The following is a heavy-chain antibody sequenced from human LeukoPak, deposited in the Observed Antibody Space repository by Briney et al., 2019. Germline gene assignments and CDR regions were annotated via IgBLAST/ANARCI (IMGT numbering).Heavy chain of an antibody. Sequence: SQTLSLTCTVSGGSISSGGYYWSWIRQHPGKGLEWIGYIYYSGSTYYNPSLKSRVTISVDTSKNQFSLKLSSVTAADTAVYYCARHKYYYDSSGYYHTEDFQHWGQGTLVTVSS. D-gene: IGHD3-22*01. CDR3: ARHKYYYDSSGYYHTEDFQH. CDR1: GGSISSGGYY. V-gene: IGHV4-31*03. J-gene: IGHJ1*01. CDR2: IYYSGST.